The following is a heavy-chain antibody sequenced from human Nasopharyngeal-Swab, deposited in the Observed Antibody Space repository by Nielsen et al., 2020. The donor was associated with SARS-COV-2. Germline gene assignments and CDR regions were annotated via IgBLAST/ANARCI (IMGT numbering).Heavy chain of an antibody. CDR3: ATERLVRGSWGLFDY. CDR1: GFTFSSYS. J-gene: IGHJ4*02. V-gene: IGHV3-48*02. CDR2: INSNSRTI. D-gene: IGHD3-10*01. Sequence: GSLRLSCAASGFTFSSYSMNWVRQAPGKGLEWVSYINSNSRTIYYADSVKGRFTISRDNAKNSLYLQMNSLRDEDTAVYYCATERLVRGSWGLFDYWGQGTLVTVSS.